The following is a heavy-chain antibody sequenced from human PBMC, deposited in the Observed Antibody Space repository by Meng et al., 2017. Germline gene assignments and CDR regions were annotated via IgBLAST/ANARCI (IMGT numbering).Heavy chain of an antibody. Sequence: QVQLVEPGAGVKKPGSSVKVSCKASGGTFSSYAISWVRQAPGQGLEWMGGIIPIFGTANYAQKFQGRVTITADESTSTAYMELSSLRSEDTAVYYCAREGPCGGDCSGSDYWGQGTLVTVSS. J-gene: IGHJ4*02. CDR1: GGTFSSYA. CDR3: AREGPCGGDCSGSDY. D-gene: IGHD2-21*02. V-gene: IGHV1-69*01. CDR2: IIPIFGTA.